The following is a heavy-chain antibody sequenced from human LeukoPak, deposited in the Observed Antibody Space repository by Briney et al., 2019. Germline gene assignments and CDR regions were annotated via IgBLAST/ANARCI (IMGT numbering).Heavy chain of an antibody. CDR1: GGSISSYY. CDR2: IYYGGST. D-gene: IGHD3-10*01. V-gene: IGHV4-59*01. CDR3: ARGARGDHYMDV. J-gene: IGHJ6*03. Sequence: PSETLSLTCTVSGGSISSYYWSWNRQPPGKGLEWIGYIYYGGSTNYNPSLKSRVTISVDTSKNQFSLKLSSVTAADTAVYYCARGARGDHYMDVWGKGTTVTISS.